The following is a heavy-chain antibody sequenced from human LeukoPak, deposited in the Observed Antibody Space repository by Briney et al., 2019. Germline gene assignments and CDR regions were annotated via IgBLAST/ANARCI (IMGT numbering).Heavy chain of an antibody. CDR1: GFTFSSYS. CDR3: ARDTYGGNPDAFDI. V-gene: IGHV3-21*01. D-gene: IGHD4-23*01. J-gene: IGHJ3*02. Sequence: PGGSLRLSCAASGFTFSSYSMNWVRQAPGKGLEWVSSISSSSSYIYYADSVKGRFTISRDNAKNSLYLQMNSLRAEDTAVYYCARDTYGGNPDAFDIWGQGTMVTVSS. CDR2: ISSSSSYI.